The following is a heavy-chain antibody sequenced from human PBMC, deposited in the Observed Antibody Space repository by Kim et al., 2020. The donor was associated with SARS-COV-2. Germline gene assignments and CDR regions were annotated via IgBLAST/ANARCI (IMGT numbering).Heavy chain of an antibody. D-gene: IGHD4-17*01. CDR3: AKATVDDYGDYDTMGAF. J-gene: IGHJ3*01. CDR2: ISWNSGSI. V-gene: IGHV3-9*01. CDR1: GFTFDDYA. Sequence: GGSLRLSCAASGFTFDDYAMHWVRQAPGKGLEWVSGISWNSGSIGYADSVKGRFTISRDNAKNSLYLQMNSLRAEDTALYYCAKATVDDYGDYDTMGAF.